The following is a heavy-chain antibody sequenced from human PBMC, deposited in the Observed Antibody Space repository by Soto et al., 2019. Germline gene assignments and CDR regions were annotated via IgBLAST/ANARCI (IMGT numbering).Heavy chain of an antibody. CDR2: IYYSGST. CDR3: ARRRQGYYYGMDV. J-gene: IGHJ6*02. CDR1: GGSVSSGSYY. V-gene: IGHV4-61*01. Sequence: PSETLSLTCTVSGGSVSSGSYYWSWIRQPPGKGLEWIGYIYYSGSTNYNPSLKSRVTISVDTSKNQFSLKLSSVTAADTAVYYCARRRQGYYYGMDVWGQGTTVTVSS.